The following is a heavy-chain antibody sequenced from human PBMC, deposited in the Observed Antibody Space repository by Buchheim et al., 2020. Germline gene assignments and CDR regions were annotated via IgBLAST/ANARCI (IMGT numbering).Heavy chain of an antibody. CDR1: GGSFSGYY. CDR3: ARGRGSSWYLASYFYYYMDV. Sequence: QVQLQQWGAGLLKPSETLSLTCAVYGGSFSGYYWSWIRQPPGKGLEWIGEINHSGSTNYNPSLKSRVTISVDTSKNQFSLTLSSVTAADTAVYYCARGRGSSWYLASYFYYYMDVWGKGTT. CDR2: INHSGST. J-gene: IGHJ6*03. D-gene: IGHD6-13*01. V-gene: IGHV4-34*01.